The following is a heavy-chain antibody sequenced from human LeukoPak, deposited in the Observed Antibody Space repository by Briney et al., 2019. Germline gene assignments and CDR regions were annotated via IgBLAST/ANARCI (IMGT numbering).Heavy chain of an antibody. D-gene: IGHD6-13*01. Sequence: PGRSLILSCAASGFTFSSYGMHWVRQAPGKGLEWVALIWYDGSSKHYADSVRGRFTISRDNSKNTLYLQMNSLRAEDTALYYCARNRGWQQFDYWGRGTLVTVSS. CDR2: IWYDGSSK. J-gene: IGHJ4*02. V-gene: IGHV3-33*01. CDR3: ARNRGWQQFDY. CDR1: GFTFSSYG.